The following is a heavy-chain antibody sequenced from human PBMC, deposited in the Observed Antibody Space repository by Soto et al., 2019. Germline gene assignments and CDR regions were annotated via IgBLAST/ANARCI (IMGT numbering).Heavy chain of an antibody. V-gene: IGHV2-5*02. D-gene: IGHD3-9*01. CDR2: IYWDDDK. J-gene: IGHJ4*02. CDR1: GFSLSTSGVG. Sequence: QITLKESGPTLVKPTQTLTLTCTFSGFSLSTSGVGVGWIRQPPGKALEWLALIYWDDDKRYSPSLKSRLTITKAPSKNQVVLTMTNMDPADTATYYCSHSYGGHYDILTGLFDYWGQGTLVTVSS. CDR3: SHSYGGHYDILTGLFDY.